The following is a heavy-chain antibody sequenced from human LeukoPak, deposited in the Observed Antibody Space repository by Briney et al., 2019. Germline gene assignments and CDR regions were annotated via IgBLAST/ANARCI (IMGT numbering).Heavy chain of an antibody. CDR2: ISYDGSNK. D-gene: IGHD1-26*01. CDR1: GFTFSNYV. V-gene: IGHV3-30*18. J-gene: IGHJ4*02. CDR3: AKEALVRVFDY. Sequence: GRSLRLSCAASGFTFSNYVMHWVRQAPGKGLEWVALISYDGSNKYYADSVKGRFTISRDNSKNTLYLQMNSLRAEDTAVYYCAKEALVRVFDYWGQGTLVTVSS.